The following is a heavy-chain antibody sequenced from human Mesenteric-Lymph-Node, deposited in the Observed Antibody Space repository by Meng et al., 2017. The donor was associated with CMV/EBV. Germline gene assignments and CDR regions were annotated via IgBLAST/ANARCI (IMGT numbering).Heavy chain of an antibody. V-gene: IGHV1-69*08. J-gene: IGHJ6*02. Sequence: SVKVSCKASGGTFTSYITNWVRQAPGQGLEWMGRIIPMHGTANYAQKLQGRVTFTADKSTTTAYLELSSLRSEDTAVYYCARGIPNYYYVMDVWGQGTTVTVSS. CDR2: IIPMHGTA. CDR1: GGTFTSYI. D-gene: IGHD5-18*01. CDR3: ARGIPNYYYVMDV.